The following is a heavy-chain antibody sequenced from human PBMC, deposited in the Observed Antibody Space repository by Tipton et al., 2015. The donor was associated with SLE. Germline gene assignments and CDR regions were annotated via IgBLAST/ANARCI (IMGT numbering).Heavy chain of an antibody. CDR3: ARSLGTYYYDSTVAF. D-gene: IGHD3-22*01. V-gene: IGHV4-59*01. CDR1: GGSISSYY. CDR2: IFYSGST. Sequence: TLSLTCTVSGGSISSYYWSWIRQSPGKGLEWIGYIFYSGSTNYNPSLKSRVTISVDTSKNQFSLKLSSVTAADTAVYHCARSLGTYYYDSTVAFWGQGTLVTVSS. J-gene: IGHJ4*02.